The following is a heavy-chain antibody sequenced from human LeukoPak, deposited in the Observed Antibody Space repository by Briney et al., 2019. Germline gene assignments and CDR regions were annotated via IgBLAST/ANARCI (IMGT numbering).Heavy chain of an antibody. V-gene: IGHV3-7*01. Sequence: GGPLRLSCAASRFIFSTYWMTWVRQAPGKGLEWVANIRQDGSEKHYVDSVKGRFTISRDNAKNSLYLQMNSLRAEDTAVYYCARDLSPEYDSSSYYDALDIWGQGTVVTVSS. CDR2: IRQDGSEK. CDR1: RFIFSTYW. CDR3: ARDLSPEYDSSSYYDALDI. J-gene: IGHJ3*02. D-gene: IGHD3-22*01.